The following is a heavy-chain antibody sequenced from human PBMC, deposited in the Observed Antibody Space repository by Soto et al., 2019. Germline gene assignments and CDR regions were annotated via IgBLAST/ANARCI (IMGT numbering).Heavy chain of an antibody. D-gene: IGHD3-10*01. Sequence: GGSLRLSCAASGFTVSSNYMSWVRQAPGKGLEWVSVIYSGGSTYYADSVKGRFTISRDNSKNTLYLQMNSLRAEDTAVYYCARMLATMVRGVIITTAIDYWGQGTLVTVSS. CDR1: GFTVSSNY. CDR3: ARMLATMVRGVIITTAIDY. J-gene: IGHJ4*02. CDR2: IYSGGST. V-gene: IGHV3-66*01.